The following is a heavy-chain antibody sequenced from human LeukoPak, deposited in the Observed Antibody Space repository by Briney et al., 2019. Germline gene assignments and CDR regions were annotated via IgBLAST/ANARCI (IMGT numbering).Heavy chain of an antibody. V-gene: IGHV3-7*04. CDR1: GFTFSTYW. J-gene: IGHJ4*02. CDR3: ARGDKFSGDY. Sequence: GGXLRLSCAASGFTFSTYWMSWVRQAPGKGLEGVANIRQDGNEKYYVDSVKGRFTISRDNAKNSLYLQMNSLRAEDTAVYYCARGDKFSGDYWGQGTLVTVSS. CDR2: IRQDGNEK. D-gene: IGHD2-15*01.